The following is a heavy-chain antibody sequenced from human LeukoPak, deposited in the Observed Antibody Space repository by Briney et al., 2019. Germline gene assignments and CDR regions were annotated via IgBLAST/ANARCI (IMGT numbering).Heavy chain of an antibody. D-gene: IGHD6-19*01. V-gene: IGHV3-30*18. Sequence: KAGGSLRLSCAASGFTFSGYGMHWVRQAPGKGLEWVAVISYDGSNKYYADSVKGRFTISRDNSKNTLYLQMNSLRAEDTAVYYCAKDLSEAVAGFDYWGQGTLVTVSS. J-gene: IGHJ4*02. CDR3: AKDLSEAVAGFDY. CDR2: ISYDGSNK. CDR1: GFTFSGYG.